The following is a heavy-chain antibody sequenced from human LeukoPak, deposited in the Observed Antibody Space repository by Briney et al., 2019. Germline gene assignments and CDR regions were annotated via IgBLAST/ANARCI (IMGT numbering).Heavy chain of an antibody. Sequence: SETLSLTCAVYGGSFSGYYWSWIRQPPGKGLEWIGEINHSGSTNYNPSLKSRVTISVDTSKNQFSLKLSSVTAADTAVYYRARAEGRRWPIRYWGQGTLVTVSS. V-gene: IGHV4-34*01. CDR3: ARAEGRRWPIRY. CDR2: INHSGST. J-gene: IGHJ4*02. CDR1: GGSFSGYY. D-gene: IGHD4-23*01.